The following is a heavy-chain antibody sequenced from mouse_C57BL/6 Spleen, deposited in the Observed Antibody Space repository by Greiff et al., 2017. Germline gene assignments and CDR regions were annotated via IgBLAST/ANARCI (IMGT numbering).Heavy chain of an antibody. V-gene: IGHV1-80*01. CDR1: GYAFSSYW. J-gene: IGHJ4*01. CDR3: ARGITTRTYYAMDY. CDR2: IYPGDGYT. D-gene: IGHD2-4*01. Sequence: QVQLQQSGAELVKPGASVKISCKASGYAFSSYWMNWVKQRPGKGLEWIGQIYPGDGYTNYNGKFKGKATLTADKSSSTAYMQLSSLTSEDSAVYFCARGITTRTYYAMDYWGQGTSVTVSS.